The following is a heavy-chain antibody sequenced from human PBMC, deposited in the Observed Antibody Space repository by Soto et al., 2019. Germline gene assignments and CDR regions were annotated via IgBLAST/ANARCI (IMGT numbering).Heavy chain of an antibody. Sequence: SETLSLTCTVSGGSISSNIYYWGRIRQPPGKGLEWIGSISNSGSAYYNPSLKSRVTISVDTSKNQFSLKVTSVTAADTAVYYCASPLENYFDYWGQGTLVTVSS. V-gene: IGHV4-39*01. CDR1: GGSISSNIYY. D-gene: IGHD3-3*01. CDR2: ISNSGSA. J-gene: IGHJ4*02. CDR3: ASPLENYFDY.